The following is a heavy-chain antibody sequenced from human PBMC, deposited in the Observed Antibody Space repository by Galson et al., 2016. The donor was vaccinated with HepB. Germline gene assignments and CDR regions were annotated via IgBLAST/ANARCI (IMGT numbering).Heavy chain of an antibody. CDR3: ASAKAAGTAFYL. V-gene: IGHV6-1*01. CDR2: TYYRSEWYH. J-gene: IGHJ3*01. D-gene: IGHD6-13*01. Sequence: CAISGDSVSSDHSAWHWIRQSASRGLEWLGRTYYRSEWYHDYAESVQGRIAIIPDTSTNKLSLQMNTETPEDTALYYCASAKAAGTAFYLWGQGTMVTVSS. CDR1: GDSVSSDHSA.